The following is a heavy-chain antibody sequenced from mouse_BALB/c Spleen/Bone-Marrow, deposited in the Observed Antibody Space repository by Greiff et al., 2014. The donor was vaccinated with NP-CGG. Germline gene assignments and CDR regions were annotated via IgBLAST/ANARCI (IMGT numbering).Heavy chain of an antibody. J-gene: IGHJ4*01. CDR2: ISNLAYSI. CDR1: GFTFSDYG. V-gene: IGHV5-15*02. Sequence: EVQVVESGGGLVQPGGSRKLSCAASGFTFSDYGMAWVRQAPGKGPEWVAFISNLAYSIYYADTVTGRFTISRENAKNTLYLEMSSVRSEDTAMYYCAREGGAMDYWGQGTSVTVSS. CDR3: AREGGAMDY.